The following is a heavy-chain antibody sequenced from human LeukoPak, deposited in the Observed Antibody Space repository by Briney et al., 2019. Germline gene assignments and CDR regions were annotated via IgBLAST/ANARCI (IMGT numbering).Heavy chain of an antibody. CDR2: INQSGDT. J-gene: IGHJ6*03. V-gene: IGHV4-34*01. D-gene: IGHD3-22*01. CDR3: TRGSIAYYYMDV. CDR1: GGSFSDYD. Sequence: PSETLSLTCAVYGGSFSDYDWSWIRQPPGKGLEWIGEINQSGDTNCDPSLKSRVSMSIDTSKNQFSLKLSSVTAADTAVYYCTRGSIAYYYMDVWGKGTTVTISS.